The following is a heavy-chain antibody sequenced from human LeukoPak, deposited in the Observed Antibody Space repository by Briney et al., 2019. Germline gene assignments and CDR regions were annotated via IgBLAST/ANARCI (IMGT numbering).Heavy chain of an antibody. V-gene: IGHV1-2*04. CDR2: INPNSGGT. CDR3: ARGITYYDILTGWDAFDI. D-gene: IGHD3-9*01. CDR1: GYTFTSYD. Sequence: ASVKVSCKASGYTFTSYDINWVRQAPGQGLEWMGWINPNSGGTNYAQKFQGWVTMTRDTSISTAYMELSRLRSDDTAVYYCARGITYYDILTGWDAFDIWGQGTMVTVSS. J-gene: IGHJ3*02.